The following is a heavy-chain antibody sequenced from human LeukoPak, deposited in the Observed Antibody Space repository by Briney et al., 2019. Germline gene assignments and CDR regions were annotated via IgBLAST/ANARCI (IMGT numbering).Heavy chain of an antibody. V-gene: IGHV3-7*04. Sequence: GGSLRLSCAASGFTFSSYSMNWVRQAPGKGLELVANIKQDGSKKSYVDSVKGRFTISRDNAKNSLYLQMNSLRAEDTAIYCCTRVGYIDEGIDYWGQGTLVTVSS. J-gene: IGHJ4*02. D-gene: IGHD5-24*01. CDR1: GFTFSSYS. CDR2: IKQDGSKK. CDR3: TRVGYIDEGIDY.